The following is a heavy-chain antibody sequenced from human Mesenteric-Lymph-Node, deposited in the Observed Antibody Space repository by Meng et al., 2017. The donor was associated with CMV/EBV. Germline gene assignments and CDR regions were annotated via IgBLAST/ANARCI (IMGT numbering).Heavy chain of an antibody. CDR2: VNTVNGNT. V-gene: IGHV1-18*04. J-gene: IGHJ4*02. D-gene: IGHD3-16*01. CDR3: ARDHQHYGYVWGSPTPPLVPLGY. CDR1: YD. Sequence: YDINWVRQAPGQGLGWVGWVNTVNGNTKYAQNLQGRVTMTTDTSTTTAYMEVRSPRSDDTAVYYCARDHQHYGYVWGSPTPPLVPLGYWGQGTLVTVSS.